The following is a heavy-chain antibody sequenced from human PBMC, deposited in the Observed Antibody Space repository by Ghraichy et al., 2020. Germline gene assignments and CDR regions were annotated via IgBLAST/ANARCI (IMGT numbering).Heavy chain of an antibody. V-gene: IGHV4-34*01. Sequence: SDTLSLTCAVYGGSFSGYYWSWIRQPPGKWLEWIGEINHSGSTNYNPSLKSRVTISVDTSKNQFSLKLSSVTAADTAVYYCVTPGWDYWGQGTLVTVSS. D-gene: IGHD1-14*01. J-gene: IGHJ4*02. CDR1: GGSFSGYY. CDR2: INHSGST. CDR3: VTPGWDY.